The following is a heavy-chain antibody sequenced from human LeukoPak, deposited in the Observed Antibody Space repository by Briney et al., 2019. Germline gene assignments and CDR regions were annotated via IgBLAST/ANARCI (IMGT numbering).Heavy chain of an antibody. V-gene: IGHV4-39*01. CDR3: ARHEIGVYDY. CDR1: GGSISSSSYY. Sequence: PSETLSLTCTVSGGSISSSSYYWGWIRQPPGKGLEWIGSIYYSGSTYYNPSLKSRVTISVDTSKNQFSLKLSSVTAADTAVYYCARHEIGVYDYWGQGTLVTVSS. D-gene: IGHD3-22*01. CDR2: IYYSGST. J-gene: IGHJ4*02.